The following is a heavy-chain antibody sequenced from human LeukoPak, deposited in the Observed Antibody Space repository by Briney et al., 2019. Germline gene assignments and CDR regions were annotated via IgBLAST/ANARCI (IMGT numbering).Heavy chain of an antibody. V-gene: IGHV4-59*01. CDR1: GGSITSYY. CDR3: ARLKATVSIHAYFDS. Sequence: MSSETLSLTCTVSGGSITSYYWSWIRQPPGKGLEWIGYIDHSGSTNYNPSLKSRVSISSDTSKNQFSLELSSVTAADTAVYYCARLKATVSIHAYFDSWGQGTLVTVSS. CDR2: IDHSGST. J-gene: IGHJ4*02. D-gene: IGHD4-17*01.